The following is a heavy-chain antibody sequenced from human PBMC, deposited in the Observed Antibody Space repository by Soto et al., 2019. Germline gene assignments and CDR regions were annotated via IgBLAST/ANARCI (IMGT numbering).Heavy chain of an antibody. CDR3: ARVSYSYYDSSGPNSIAFDI. Sequence: XSVTVSFWASVDPFTIYYMHWVRSASVQGLEWMGIINPSVGSTSYAQKFQGRVTMTRDTSTSTVYMELISLRSEHTAVYYCARVSYSYYDSSGPNSIAFDIWGQALMVIVS. V-gene: IGHV1-46*01. CDR2: INPSVGST. D-gene: IGHD3-22*01. J-gene: IGHJ3*02. CDR1: VDPFTIYY.